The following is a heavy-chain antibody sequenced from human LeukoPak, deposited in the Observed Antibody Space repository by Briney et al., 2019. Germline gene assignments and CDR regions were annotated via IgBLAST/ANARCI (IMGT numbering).Heavy chain of an antibody. CDR3: ARAKPLSFTYGSGRRDAFDI. Sequence: GSLRLSCAASGFTFSSYWMSWVRQAPGKGLEWVANIEQDGSEKYYVDSVKGRFTISRDNAKNSLYLQMNSLRAEDTAVYYCARAKPLSFTYGSGRRDAFDIWGQGTMVTVSS. CDR1: GFTFSSYW. V-gene: IGHV3-7*01. CDR2: IEQDGSEK. J-gene: IGHJ3*02. D-gene: IGHD3-10*01.